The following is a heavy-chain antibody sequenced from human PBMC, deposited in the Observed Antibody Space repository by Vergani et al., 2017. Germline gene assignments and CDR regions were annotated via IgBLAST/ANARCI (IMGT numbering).Heavy chain of an antibody. D-gene: IGHD3-22*01. J-gene: IGHJ1*01. CDR2: IRYDGTKR. Sequence: QVQLVESGGGVVQPGGSLRLSCIASGFTFRIYGMHWVRQAPGKGLEWVAFIRYDGTKRFYGDSVKGRFTISRDNSQTTVFLQMNRLRADDSAVYYCTKAGQYDSDNFHDSWGQGALVTVAS. CDR1: GFTFRIYG. CDR3: TKAGQYDSDNFHDS. V-gene: IGHV3-30*02.